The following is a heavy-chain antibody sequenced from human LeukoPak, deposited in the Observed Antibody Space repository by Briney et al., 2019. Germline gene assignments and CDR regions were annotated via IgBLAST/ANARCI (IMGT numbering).Heavy chain of an antibody. V-gene: IGHV1-69*13. CDR1: GGTFSSYA. CDR2: IIPIFGTA. J-gene: IGHJ6*02. CDR3: ARGPDPTHYYYYGMDV. Sequence: SVKVSCTASGGTFSSYAISWVRQAPGQGLEWMGGIIPIFGTANYAQKFQGRVTITADESTSTAYMELSSLRSEDTAVYYCARGPDPTHYYYYGMDVWGQGTTVTVSS.